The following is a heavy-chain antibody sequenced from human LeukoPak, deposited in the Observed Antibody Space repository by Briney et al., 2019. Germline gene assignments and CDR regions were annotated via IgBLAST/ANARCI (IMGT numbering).Heavy chain of an antibody. CDR1: GGSISSSSYY. D-gene: IGHD2-2*01. CDR2: IYYSGST. J-gene: IGHJ3*02. V-gene: IGHV4-39*01. CDR3: ARPGGYCSSTSCLSPHAFDI. Sequence: SETLSLTCTVSGGSISSSSYYWGWIRQPPGKGLEWIGSIYYSGSTYYNPSLKSRATISVDTSKNQFSLKLSSVTAADTAVYYCARPGGYCSSTSCLSPHAFDIWGQGTMVTVSS.